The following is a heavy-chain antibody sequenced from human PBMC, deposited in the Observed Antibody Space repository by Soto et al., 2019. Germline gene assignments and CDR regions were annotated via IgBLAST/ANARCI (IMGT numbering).Heavy chain of an antibody. V-gene: IGHV5-10-1*01. D-gene: IGHD3-22*01. Sequence: RESLKVSYKGSGYSFTSYWISWVRQMPGKGLERVGRIDPSDSYTNYSPSFQGHVTISADKSISTAYLQWSSLKASETAMYYCARTDISGYYVDYHYRMAVWAKGSTVTVPS. CDR2: IDPSDSYT. J-gene: IGHJ6*04. CDR3: ARTDISGYYVDYHYRMAV. CDR1: GYSFTSYW.